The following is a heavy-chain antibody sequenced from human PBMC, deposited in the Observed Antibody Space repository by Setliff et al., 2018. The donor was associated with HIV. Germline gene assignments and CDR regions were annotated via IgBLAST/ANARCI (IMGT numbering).Heavy chain of an antibody. J-gene: IGHJ6*03. V-gene: IGHV4-34*01. D-gene: IGHD6-19*01. CDR2: INHSGST. CDR3: ARKGRGWVPRWYYMDV. CDR1: GGSFSGYY. Sequence: PSETLSLTCAVYGGSFSGYYWSWIRQPPGKGLEWIGEINHSGSTNYNPSPKSRVTISVDTSKNQFSLKLSSVTAADTAVYYCARKGRGWVPRWYYMDVWGKGTTVTVSS.